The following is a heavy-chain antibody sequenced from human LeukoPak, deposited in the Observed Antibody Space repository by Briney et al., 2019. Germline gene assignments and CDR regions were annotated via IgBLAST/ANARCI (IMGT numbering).Heavy chain of an antibody. J-gene: IGHJ2*01. Sequence: PSETLSLTCTVSGYSISSGYYWGWIRQPPGKGLEWIGSIYHSGSTYYNPSPKSRVTISVDTSKNQFSLKLSSVTAADTAVYYCARMGPYDSSGYYYDWYFDLWGRDTLVTVSS. D-gene: IGHD3-22*01. CDR1: GYSISSGYY. V-gene: IGHV4-38-2*02. CDR2: IYHSGST. CDR3: ARMGPYDSSGYYYDWYFDL.